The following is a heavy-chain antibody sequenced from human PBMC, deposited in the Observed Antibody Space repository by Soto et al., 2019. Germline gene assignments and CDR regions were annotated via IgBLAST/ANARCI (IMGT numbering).Heavy chain of an antibody. D-gene: IGHD2-2*01. J-gene: IGHJ6*03. V-gene: IGHV3-33*01. CDR3: AREGYCSSTSCNIDYYYYMDV. CDR1: GFTFSSHG. Sequence: GGALKNSCAAAGFTFSSHGIPRVRPAPRKGVGWGAVIWYDGSNKYYADSVKGRFTISRDNSKNTLYLQMNSLRAEDTAVYYCAREGYCSSTSCNIDYYYYMDVWGKGTTVTVSS. CDR2: IWYDGSNK.